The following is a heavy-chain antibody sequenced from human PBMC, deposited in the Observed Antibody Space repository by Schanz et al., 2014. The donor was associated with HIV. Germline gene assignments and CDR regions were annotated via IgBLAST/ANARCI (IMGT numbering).Heavy chain of an antibody. CDR1: GFTFSRYR. Sequence: MQLVESGGCLVKPGGSLRLSCEGSGFTFSRYRMDWVRQAPGKGLAWVSSIGSGGRTIFYADSVRGRFTISRDNAENSLYLQLSGLRGDDTAVYYCARKPDGSYDDRPFDIWGQGTVVTVSS. D-gene: IGHD3-10*01. V-gene: IGHV3-21*01. J-gene: IGHJ3*02. CDR3: ARKPDGSYDDRPFDI. CDR2: IGSGGRTI.